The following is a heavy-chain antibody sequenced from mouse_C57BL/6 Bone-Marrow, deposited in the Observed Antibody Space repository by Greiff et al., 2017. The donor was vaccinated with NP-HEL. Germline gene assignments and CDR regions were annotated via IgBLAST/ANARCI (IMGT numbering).Heavy chain of an antibody. V-gene: IGHV2-5*01. D-gene: IGHD1-1*01. CDR3: AKTTTVVESPYAMDY. CDR2: IWRGGST. J-gene: IGHJ4*01. CDR1: GFSLTSYG. Sequence: VQLQQSGPGLVQPSQSLSITCTVSGFSLTSYGVHWVRQSPGKGLEWLGVIWRGGSTDYNAAFMSRLSITKDNSKSQVFFKMNSLQADDTAIYYCAKTTTVVESPYAMDYWGQGTSVTVSS.